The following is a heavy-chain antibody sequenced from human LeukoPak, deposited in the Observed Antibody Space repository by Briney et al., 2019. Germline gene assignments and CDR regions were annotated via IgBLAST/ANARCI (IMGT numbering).Heavy chain of an antibody. V-gene: IGHV5-51*01. J-gene: IGHJ4*02. D-gene: IGHD3-22*01. Sequence: GESLQISCKGSGYSFTSYWIGWVRQMPGKGLEWMGIIYPGDSDTRYSPSFQGQVTISADKSISTAYLQWSSLKASDTAMYYCARPPAYYYDSSGYSADYWGQGTLVTVSS. CDR3: ARPPAYYYDSSGYSADY. CDR1: GYSFTSYW. CDR2: IYPGDSDT.